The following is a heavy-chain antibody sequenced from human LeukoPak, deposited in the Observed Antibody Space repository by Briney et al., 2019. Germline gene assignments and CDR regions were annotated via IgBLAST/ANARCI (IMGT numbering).Heavy chain of an antibody. CDR1: GGSFSGYY. V-gene: IGHV4-34*01. Sequence: SETLSLTCAVYGGSFSGYYWSWIRQPPGKGLEWIGEISHSGSTNYNPSLKSRVTISVDTSKNQFSLKLSSVTAADTAVYYCASQKYYYDSSGYHFHDPFDYWGQGTLVTVSS. CDR2: ISHSGST. CDR3: ASQKYYYDSSGYHFHDPFDY. J-gene: IGHJ4*02. D-gene: IGHD3-22*01.